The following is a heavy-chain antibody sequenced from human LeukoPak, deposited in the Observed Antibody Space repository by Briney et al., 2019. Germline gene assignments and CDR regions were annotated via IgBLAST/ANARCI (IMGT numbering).Heavy chain of an antibody. CDR2: ISGSGGST. J-gene: IGHJ6*02. Sequence: GGSLRLSCAASGFTFSIYAMSWVRQAPGKGLEWVSAISGSGGSTYYADSVKGRFTISRDNSKNTLYLQMNSLRAEDTAVYYCAKDPSYSYQNIYYYYGMDVWGQGTTVTVSS. CDR3: AKDPSYSYQNIYYYYGMDV. CDR1: GFTFSIYA. V-gene: IGHV3-23*01. D-gene: IGHD5-18*01.